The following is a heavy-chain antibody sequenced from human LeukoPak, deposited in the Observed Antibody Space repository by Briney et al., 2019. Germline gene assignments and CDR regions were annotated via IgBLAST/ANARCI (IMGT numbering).Heavy chain of an antibody. V-gene: IGHV1-8*01. CDR1: GYTFTSYD. CDR2: RNPNSGNT. J-gene: IGHJ6*02. Sequence: ASVKLSCKASGYTFTSYDINWVRQATGQGLEWMGWRNPNSGNTGYAQKFQGRVTMTRNTSISTAYMELSSLRSEDTAVYYCARVPMVRGVSIQYYYYGMDVWGQGTKVTVSS. D-gene: IGHD3-10*01. CDR3: ARVPMVRGVSIQYYYYGMDV.